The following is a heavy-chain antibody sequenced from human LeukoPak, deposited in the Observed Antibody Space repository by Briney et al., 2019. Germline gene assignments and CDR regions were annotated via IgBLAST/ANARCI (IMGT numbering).Heavy chain of an antibody. D-gene: IGHD4-11*01. CDR2: ISGLNGDT. V-gene: IGHV1-18*01. CDR1: GYTFTSYG. Sequence: ASVKVSCKASGYTFTSYGISWVRQAPGEGLERMGWISGLNGDTKYAQRIQGRVTLTTDTSTRTAYMELRGLRSDDTAVYYCARGTVSGEDYYYMDVWGKGTTVTVSS. CDR3: ARGTVSGEDYYYMDV. J-gene: IGHJ6*03.